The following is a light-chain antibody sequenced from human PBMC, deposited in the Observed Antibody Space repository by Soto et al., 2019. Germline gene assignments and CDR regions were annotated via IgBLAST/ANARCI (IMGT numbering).Light chain of an antibody. CDR1: QSISTW. CDR3: QQYGYSSWT. CDR2: KAS. Sequence: DIQMTQSPSTLSASVGDRVTITCRASQSISTWLAWYQQEPGKAPKLLIHKASSLQSGVPSRFSGSGSGTDFTLTISRLEPGDFAVYYCQQYGYSSWTFGQGTKVDIK. V-gene: IGKV1-5*03. J-gene: IGKJ1*01.